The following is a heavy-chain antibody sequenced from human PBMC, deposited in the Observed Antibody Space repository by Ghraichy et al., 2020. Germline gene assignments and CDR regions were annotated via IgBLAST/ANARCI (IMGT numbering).Heavy chain of an antibody. V-gene: IGHV1-2*02. CDR2: INPKNGGT. CDR1: GYTFTGYY. CDR3: VRSGGFSHFDY. Sequence: ASVKVSCKASGYTFTGYYIHWVRQAPGQGLEWMGWINPKNGGTMYAQKFRGTVTMTRDTSITTTYMELTRLTSDDTAVYYCVRSGGFSHFDYWGQGALVTVSS. D-gene: IGHD2-8*02. J-gene: IGHJ4*02.